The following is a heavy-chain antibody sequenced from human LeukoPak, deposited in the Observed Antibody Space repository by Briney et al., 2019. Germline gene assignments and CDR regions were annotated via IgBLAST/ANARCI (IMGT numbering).Heavy chain of an antibody. Sequence: SVKVSCKDSGGTFSSYSINWVRQAPRQGLEWMGGIIPLFNTPNYAQKFQGRVLITADTSTNTTYMELSSLTSEDTAVYYCTRAGIPGYRGAATCSNWLDPWGQGTLVTVSS. J-gene: IGHJ5*02. V-gene: IGHV1-69*06. D-gene: IGHD2-15*01. CDR2: IIPLFNTP. CDR3: TRAGIPGYRGAATCSNWLDP. CDR1: GGTFSSYS.